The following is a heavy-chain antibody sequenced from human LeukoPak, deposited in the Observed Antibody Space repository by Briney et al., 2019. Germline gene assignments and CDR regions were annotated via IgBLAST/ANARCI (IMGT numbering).Heavy chain of an antibody. CDR3: ARADYYDRSGYYYDFDY. V-gene: IGHV1-69*05. D-gene: IGHD3-22*01. CDR2: IIPIFGTA. Sequence: ASVKVSCKASGGTFRNYAISWVRQAPGQGLEWMGGIIPIFGTANYAQKFQGRVTVTTDESTSTAYMELSSLRSEDTAVYYCARADYYDRSGYYYDFDYWGQGTLVTVSS. CDR1: GGTFRNYA. J-gene: IGHJ4*02.